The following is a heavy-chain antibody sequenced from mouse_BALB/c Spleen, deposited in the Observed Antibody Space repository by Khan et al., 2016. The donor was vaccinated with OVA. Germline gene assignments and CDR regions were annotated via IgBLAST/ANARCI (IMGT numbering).Heavy chain of an antibody. V-gene: IGHV1S137*01. Sequence: QVQLQQSGAELVRPGVSVKISCKGSGYTFTDYTIHWMKQSHAKSLEWIGVISTYYGDPNYNQKFKGKATMTVDKSSSTAYMELARLTSEDSAIXYCTRGGGGDRFAYWGQGTLVTVSA. CDR2: ISTYYGDP. J-gene: IGHJ3*01. CDR1: GYTFTDYT. CDR3: TRGGGGDRFAY.